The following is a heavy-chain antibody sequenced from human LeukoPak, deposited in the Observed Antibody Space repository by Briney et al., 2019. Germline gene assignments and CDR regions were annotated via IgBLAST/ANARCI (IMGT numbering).Heavy chain of an antibody. D-gene: IGHD2-2*01. CDR2: IYYSGST. CDR3: ARDRSTSRDYYYYGMDV. CDR1: GGSISSGDDY. V-gene: IGHV4-30-4*01. Sequence: PSETLSLTCTVSGGSISSGDDYWSWIRQPPGKGLEWIGYIYYSGSTYYNPSLKSRVTISVDTSKNQFSLKLSSVTAANTAVYYCARDRSTSRDYYYYGMDVWGQGTTVTVSS. J-gene: IGHJ6*02.